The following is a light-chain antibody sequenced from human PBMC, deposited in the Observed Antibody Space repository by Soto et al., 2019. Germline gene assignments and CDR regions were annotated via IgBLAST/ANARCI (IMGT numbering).Light chain of an antibody. CDR3: QQFDRSFIA. CDR1: QSVNTN. CDR2: GAS. J-gene: IGKJ1*01. V-gene: IGKV3-20*01. Sequence: QSPATMSLSPGXXATFSXRASQSVNTNLAWYQLKPGHAPRLLIYGASHGATGIPDRFSGSGSGTDFTLTISRLEPEDFAMYCCQQFDRSFIAFGQG.